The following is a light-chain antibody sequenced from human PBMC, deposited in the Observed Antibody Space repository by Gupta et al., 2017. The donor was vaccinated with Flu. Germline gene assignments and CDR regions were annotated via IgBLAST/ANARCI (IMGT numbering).Light chain of an antibody. CDR1: QSVSSY. CDR3: QQRSNWPPIT. Sequence: EIVLTQSPATLSLSPGERATLSCRASQSVSSYLAWYQQKPGQAPRLLIYDASNRATGIPARFSGSGSGTDFTLTISSLEPEDFAVYYCQQRSNWPPITFGQWTRLGIK. CDR2: DAS. J-gene: IGKJ5*01. V-gene: IGKV3-11*01.